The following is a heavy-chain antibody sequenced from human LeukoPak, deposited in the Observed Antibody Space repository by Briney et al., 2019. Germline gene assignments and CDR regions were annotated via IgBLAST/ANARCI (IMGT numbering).Heavy chain of an antibody. CDR3: ARESVFRHFVVVTATSGFDY. CDR1: GGSISSSSYY. Sequence: SETLSLTCTVSGGSISSSSYYWGWIRQPPGKGLEWIGSIYYSGSTYYNPSLKSRVTISVDTSKNQFSLKLSSVTAADTAVYYCARESVFRHFVVVTATSGFDYWGQGTLVTVSS. CDR2: IYYSGST. D-gene: IGHD2-21*02. V-gene: IGHV4-39*07. J-gene: IGHJ4*02.